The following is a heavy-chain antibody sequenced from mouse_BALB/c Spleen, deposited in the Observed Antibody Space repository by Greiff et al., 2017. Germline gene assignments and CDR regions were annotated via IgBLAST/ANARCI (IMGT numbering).Heavy chain of an antibody. D-gene: IGHD4-1*01. V-gene: IGHV1S81*02. CDR2: INPSNGRT. Sequence: QVQLQQPGAELVKPGASVKLSYKASGYTFTSYWMHWVKQRPGQGLEWIGEINPSNGRTNYNEKFKSKATLTVDKSSSTAYMQLSSLTSEDSAVYYCARGGLGLYYFDYWGQGTTLTVSS. CDR1: GYTFTSYW. J-gene: IGHJ2*01. CDR3: ARGGLGLYYFDY.